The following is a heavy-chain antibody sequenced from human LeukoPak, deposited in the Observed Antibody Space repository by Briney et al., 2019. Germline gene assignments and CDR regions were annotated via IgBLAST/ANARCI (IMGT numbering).Heavy chain of an antibody. CDR3: ARDYSVSTVTTCGI. Sequence: GGSLRLSCAASAFTFSSFAMHWVRQAPGKGLEWVAVISYDGTNKYYADSVKGRFTISRDNSKNTLYLQMNSLRAEDTAVYYCARDYSVSTVTTCGIWGQGTLVTVSS. CDR1: AFTFSSFA. CDR2: ISYDGTNK. J-gene: IGHJ4*02. V-gene: IGHV3-30-3*01. D-gene: IGHD4-17*01.